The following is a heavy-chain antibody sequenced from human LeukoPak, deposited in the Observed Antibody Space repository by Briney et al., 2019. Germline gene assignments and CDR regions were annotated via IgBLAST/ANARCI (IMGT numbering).Heavy chain of an antibody. Sequence: SETLSLTCTVSGGSISSYYWSWIRQPPGKGLEWIGYISYSGSTNYNPSLKSRVTMSVDTSKNQFSLNLSSVTAADTAVYYCARSGGYSSPLGYWGQGTLVTVSS. D-gene: IGHD6-13*01. CDR2: ISYSGST. J-gene: IGHJ4*02. CDR1: GGSISSYY. V-gene: IGHV4-59*08. CDR3: ARSGGYSSPLGY.